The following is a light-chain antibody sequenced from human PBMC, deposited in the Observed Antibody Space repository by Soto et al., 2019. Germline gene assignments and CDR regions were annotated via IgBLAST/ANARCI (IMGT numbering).Light chain of an antibody. V-gene: IGLV2-14*01. J-gene: IGLJ2*01. CDR1: SSDVGGYIY. CDR2: DVS. CDR3: SSYTSSSTLVV. Sequence: QSALTQPASLSGSPGQSITISCAGTSSDVGGYIYVSWYQQHPGKAPKLMIYDVSNRPSGVSNRFSGSKSGNTASLTISGLQPEDEADYYCSSYTSSSTLVVFGGGTKVTVL.